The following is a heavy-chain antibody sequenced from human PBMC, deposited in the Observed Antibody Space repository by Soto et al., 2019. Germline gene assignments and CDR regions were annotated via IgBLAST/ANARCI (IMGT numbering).Heavy chain of an antibody. CDR2: ISSSSSYI. CDR1: GFTFSSYS. V-gene: IGHV3-21*01. Sequence: GGSLRLSCAASGFTFSSYSMNWVRQAPGKGLEWVSSISSSSSYIYYADSVKGRFTISRDNAKNSLYLQMNSLRAEDTAVYYCARDPIAVASQSGYWGQGTLVTVSS. D-gene: IGHD6-19*01. CDR3: ARDPIAVASQSGY. J-gene: IGHJ4*02.